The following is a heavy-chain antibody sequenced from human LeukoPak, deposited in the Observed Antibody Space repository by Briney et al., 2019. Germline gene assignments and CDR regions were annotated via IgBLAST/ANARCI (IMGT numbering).Heavy chain of an antibody. CDR3: ARSGGNWFDP. CDR1: GGSFSGYY. Sequence: SETLSLTCAVYGGSFSGYYWSWIRQPPGKGLEWIGEIKHSGSTNYNPSLKSRVTISVDTSKNQFSLKLSSVTAADTAVYYCARSGGNWFDPWGQGTLVTVSS. J-gene: IGHJ5*02. V-gene: IGHV4-34*01. D-gene: IGHD3-10*01. CDR2: IKHSGST.